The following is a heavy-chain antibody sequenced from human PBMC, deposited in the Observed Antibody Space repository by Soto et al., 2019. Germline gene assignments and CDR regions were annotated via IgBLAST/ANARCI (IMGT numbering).Heavy chain of an antibody. CDR2: IYWDDDK. CDR3: AHSYHYYGSGSYFSDYFDY. Sequence: SGPTLVNPTQTLTLTCTFSGFSLSTSGVGVGWIRQPPGKALEWLALIYWDDDKRYSPSLKSRLTITKDTSKNQVVLTMTNMDPVDTATYYCAHSYHYYGSGSYFSDYFDYWGQGTLVTVSS. V-gene: IGHV2-5*02. CDR1: GFSLSTSGVG. J-gene: IGHJ4*02. D-gene: IGHD3-10*01.